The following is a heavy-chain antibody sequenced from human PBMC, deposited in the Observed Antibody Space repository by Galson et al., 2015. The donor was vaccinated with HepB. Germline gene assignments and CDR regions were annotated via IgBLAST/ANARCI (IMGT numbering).Heavy chain of an antibody. V-gene: IGHV3-11*06. Sequence: SLRLSCAASGFTFSDYYMSWIRQAPGKGLEWVSYISSTSSYTNYADSVKGRFTISRDNAKNSLYLQMNSLRAEDTAVYYCARDWAGYYSGTLGYWGQGTLVTVSS. CDR2: ISSTSSYT. CDR1: GFTFSDYY. CDR3: ARDWAGYYSGTLGY. D-gene: IGHD3/OR15-3a*01. J-gene: IGHJ4*02.